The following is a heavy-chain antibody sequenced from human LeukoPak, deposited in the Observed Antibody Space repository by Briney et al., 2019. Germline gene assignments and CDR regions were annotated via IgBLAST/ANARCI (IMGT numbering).Heavy chain of an antibody. V-gene: IGHV4-39*01. D-gene: IGHD4-17*01. CDR1: GGSISSSSYY. CDR3: ASTYGDYFIIDY. J-gene: IGHJ4*02. Sequence: PETLSLTCTVSGGSISSSSYYWGWIRQPPGKGLEWIGSIYYSGSTYYNPSLKSRVTISVDTSKNQFSLKLSSVTAADTAVYYCASTYGDYFIIDYWGQGTLVTVSS. CDR2: IYYSGST.